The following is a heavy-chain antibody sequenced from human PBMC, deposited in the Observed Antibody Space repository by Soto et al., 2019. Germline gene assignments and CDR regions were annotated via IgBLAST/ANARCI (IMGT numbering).Heavy chain of an antibody. D-gene: IGHD4-17*01. V-gene: IGHV3-48*01. Sequence: GGSLRLSCAASGFMFSTYNMNWVRQAPGKGLEWVSYISSSSGTIYYADSVKGRFTVSRDNAKNSLYLQVNSLRAEDTAVYYCARATTVTTSYYYYYYYMDVWGKGTTVTVSS. CDR1: GFMFSTYN. CDR2: ISSSSGTI. CDR3: ARATTVTTSYYYYYYYMDV. J-gene: IGHJ6*03.